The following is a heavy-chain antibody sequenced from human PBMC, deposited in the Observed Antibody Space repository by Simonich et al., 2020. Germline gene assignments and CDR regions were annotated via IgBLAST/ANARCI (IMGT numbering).Heavy chain of an antibody. D-gene: IGHD2-2*01. J-gene: IGHJ3*02. CDR3: ARDPVVPAAIRNAFDI. CDR1: GYTFTGYY. Sequence: QVQLVQSGAEVKKPGASVKVSCKASGYTFTGYYMHWVRQAPGQGLGWSGWINPNSGGTNYAQMFQGRVTMTRDTSISTAYMELSRLRSDDTAVYYCARDPVVPAAIRNAFDIWGQGTMVTVSS. V-gene: IGHV1-2*02. CDR2: INPNSGGT.